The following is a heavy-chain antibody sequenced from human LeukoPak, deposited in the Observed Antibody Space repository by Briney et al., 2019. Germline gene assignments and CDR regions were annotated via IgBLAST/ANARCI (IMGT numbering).Heavy chain of an antibody. CDR3: ARYPYCGGDCLGNGMDV. V-gene: IGHV4-31*03. CDR2: IYYSGST. CDR1: GGSISSGGYY. Sequence: PSQTLSLTCTVSGGSISSGGYYWSWIRQHPGKGLEWIGYIYYSGSTYYNPSLKSRVTISVDTSKNQFSLKLSSVTAADTAVYYCARYPYCGGDCLGNGMDVWGQGTTVTVSS. D-gene: IGHD2-21*02. J-gene: IGHJ6*02.